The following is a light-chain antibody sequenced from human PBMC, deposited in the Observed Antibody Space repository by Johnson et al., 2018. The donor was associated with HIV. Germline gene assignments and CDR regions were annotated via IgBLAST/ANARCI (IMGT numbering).Light chain of an antibody. V-gene: IGLV1-51*02. CDR1: TSNIGNNY. CDR3: ATWDTSLSTGGV. CDR2: ENN. J-gene: IGLJ1*01. Sequence: QSVLTQPPSVSAAPGQKVTISCSGGTSNIGNNYVSWYQHLPGTAPKLLIHENNKRPSGIPDRFSGAKSGTSATLGITGLQTGDEADYYCATWDTSLSTGGVFGTGTKVTVL.